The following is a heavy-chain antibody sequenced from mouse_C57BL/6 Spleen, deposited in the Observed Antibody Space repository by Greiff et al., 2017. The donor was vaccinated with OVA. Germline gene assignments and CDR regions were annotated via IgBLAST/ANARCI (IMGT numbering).Heavy chain of an antibody. D-gene: IGHD3-3*01. J-gene: IGHJ4*01. Sequence: EVHLVESGGGLVKPRGSLKLSCAASGFTFSDYGMHWVRQAPEKGLEWVAYISSGSSTIYYADPVKGRFTISRDNAKNTLFLQMTSLMSEDTAMYYCARMILGDYYAMDYWGQGTSVTVSS. CDR2: ISSGSSTI. CDR1: GFTFSDYG. CDR3: ARMILGDYYAMDY. V-gene: IGHV5-17*01.